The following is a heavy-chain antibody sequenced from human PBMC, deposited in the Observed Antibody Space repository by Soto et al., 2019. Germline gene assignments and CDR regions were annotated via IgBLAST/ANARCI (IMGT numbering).Heavy chain of an antibody. Sequence: QVQLHESGPGLVKPSETLSLPCSVSGDSMAPYSWTWIRQPPRGGLVMIGYIYSSGTTKYNPSLKSLVTISIDPAKSQFSPRLTCVTPADTAVYYCSRPGGYESRPPDSWGRGTLVTVSS. CDR2: IYSSGTT. J-gene: IGHJ5*02. D-gene: IGHD3-22*01. CDR1: GDSMAPYS. V-gene: IGHV4-4*08. CDR3: SRPGGYESRPPDS.